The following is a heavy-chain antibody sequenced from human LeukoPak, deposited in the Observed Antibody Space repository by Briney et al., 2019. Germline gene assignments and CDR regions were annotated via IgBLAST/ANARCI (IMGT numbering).Heavy chain of an antibody. Sequence: GASVKVSCKASGYTFTSYDINWVRQATGQGLEWMGWINPNSGGTNYAQKFQGRVTMTRDTSISTAYMELSRLRSDDTAVYYCARDGTVAGTGALGYWGQGTLVTVSS. J-gene: IGHJ4*02. D-gene: IGHD6-19*01. CDR1: GYTFTSYD. V-gene: IGHV1-2*02. CDR3: ARDGTVAGTGALGY. CDR2: INPNSGGT.